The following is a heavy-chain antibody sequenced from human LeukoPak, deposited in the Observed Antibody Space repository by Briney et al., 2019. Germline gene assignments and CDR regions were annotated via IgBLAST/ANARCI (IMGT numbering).Heavy chain of an antibody. CDR3: ARGVLYCSSTSCYRWFDP. Sequence: GSSVKVSCKASGGTFSSYAISWVRQAPGQGLEWVGGIIPIFGTANYAQKFQGGVTITADESTSTAYMELSSLRSEDTAVYYCARGVLYCSSTSCYRWFDPWGQGTLVTVSS. D-gene: IGHD2-2*01. J-gene: IGHJ5*02. CDR1: GGTFSSYA. V-gene: IGHV1-69*01. CDR2: IIPIFGTA.